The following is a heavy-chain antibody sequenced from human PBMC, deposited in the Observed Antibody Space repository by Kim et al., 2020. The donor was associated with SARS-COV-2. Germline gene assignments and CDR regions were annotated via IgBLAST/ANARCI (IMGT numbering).Heavy chain of an antibody. Sequence: GGSLRLSCAASGFTFNLYGMHWVRQAPGKGLEWVAFTSFDGSDKCQADSVKGRLTIARDNSKNTLYLQMRSLRADDTAIYYCAKDRTYGDCQFDSWAQGTLVTVSS. J-gene: IGHJ4*02. CDR3: AKDRTYGDCQFDS. CDR1: GFTFNLYG. CDR2: TSFDGSDK. V-gene: IGHV3-30*18. D-gene: IGHD4-17*01.